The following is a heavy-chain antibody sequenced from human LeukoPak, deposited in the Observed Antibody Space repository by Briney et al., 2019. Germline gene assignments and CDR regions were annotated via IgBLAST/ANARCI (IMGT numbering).Heavy chain of an antibody. CDR1: GFTFDDYA. CDR2: ISSSSSYI. J-gene: IGHJ3*02. Sequence: GGSLRLSCAASGFTFDDYAMHWVRQAPGKGLEWVSSISSSSSYIYYADSVKGRFTISRDNSKNTLYLQMNSLRAEDTAVYYCARDSSGSYYGDDAFDIWGQGTMVTVSS. V-gene: IGHV3-21*01. D-gene: IGHD1-26*01. CDR3: ARDSSGSYYGDDAFDI.